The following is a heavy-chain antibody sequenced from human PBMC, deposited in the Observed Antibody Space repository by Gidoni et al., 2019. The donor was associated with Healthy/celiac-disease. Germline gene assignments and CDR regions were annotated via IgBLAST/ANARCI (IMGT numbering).Heavy chain of an antibody. V-gene: IGHV1-69*01. CDR2: FIPIFGTA. Sequence: QVQLVQSGAEVKKPASSVKVSCQASGGTFSSYAISWVRQAPGQGLEWKGGFIPIFGTANYAQKFQGRVTITADESTSTAYMELSSMRSEDTAVYYCARPNYYDSSGYGYWGQGTLVTVSS. CDR1: GGTFSSYA. J-gene: IGHJ4*02. D-gene: IGHD3-22*01. CDR3: ARPNYYDSSGYGY.